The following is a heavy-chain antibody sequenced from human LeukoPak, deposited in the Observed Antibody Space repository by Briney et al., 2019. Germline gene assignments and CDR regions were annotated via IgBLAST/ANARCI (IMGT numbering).Heavy chain of an antibody. Sequence: GASVKVSCKASGYTFTGYYMHWVRQAPGQGLEWMGRINPNSGGTNYAQKFQGRVTMTRDTSISTAYMELSRLRSDDTAVYYCARYQRITIFGVVRLNWFDPWGQGTLVTVSS. D-gene: IGHD3-3*01. J-gene: IGHJ5*02. CDR2: INPNSGGT. V-gene: IGHV1-2*06. CDR1: GYTFTGYY. CDR3: ARYQRITIFGVVRLNWFDP.